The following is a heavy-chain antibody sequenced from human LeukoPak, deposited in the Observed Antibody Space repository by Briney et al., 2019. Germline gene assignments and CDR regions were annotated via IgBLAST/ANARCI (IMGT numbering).Heavy chain of an antibody. Sequence: SETLSLTCTVSGGSISDYYWSWIRQPPGKGLEWIGYIFFSGSTIYNPSLKSRVTISVDTSKNHFSLNLNSVTAADTAVYYCAGTNGDYVFDYWGQGTLVTVSS. D-gene: IGHD4-17*01. CDR2: IFFSGST. CDR3: AGTNGDYVFDY. CDR1: GGSISDYY. V-gene: IGHV4-59*08. J-gene: IGHJ4*02.